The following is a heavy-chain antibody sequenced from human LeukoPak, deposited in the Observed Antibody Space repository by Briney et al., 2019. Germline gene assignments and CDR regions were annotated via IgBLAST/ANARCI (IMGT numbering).Heavy chain of an antibody. CDR3: ASRTGTNDY. CDR1: GYTFIGYY. Sequence: ASVKVSCKASGYTFIGYYMHWVRQAPGQGLEWMGWISPNTGGTNYAQKFQGRVTMTRDTSISTAYMELSRLRSDDTAVYYCASRTGTNDYWGQGTLVTVSS. J-gene: IGHJ4*02. CDR2: ISPNTGGT. V-gene: IGHV1-2*02. D-gene: IGHD1-1*01.